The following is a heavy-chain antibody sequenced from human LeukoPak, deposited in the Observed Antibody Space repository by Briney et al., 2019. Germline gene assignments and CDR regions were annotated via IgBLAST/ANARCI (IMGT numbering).Heavy chain of an antibody. Sequence: GGSLRLSCAASGFTFSDYYMSWIRQAPGKGLEWASYISSSSSYTNYADSVKGRFTISRDNAKNSLYLQMNSLRAEDTAVYYCARAQRYCSGGSCYFDYWGQGTLVTVSS. CDR2: ISSSSSYT. V-gene: IGHV3-11*06. CDR3: ARAQRYCSGGSCYFDY. D-gene: IGHD2-15*01. CDR1: GFTFSDYY. J-gene: IGHJ4*02.